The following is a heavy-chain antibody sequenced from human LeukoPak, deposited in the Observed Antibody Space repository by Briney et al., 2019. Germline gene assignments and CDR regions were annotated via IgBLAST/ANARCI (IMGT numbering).Heavy chain of an antibody. J-gene: IGHJ6*02. CDR2: IYYSGST. V-gene: IGHV4-59*06. CDR3: ARDSGVLYGMDV. CDR1: GGSISSYY. D-gene: IGHD4/OR15-4a*01. Sequence: SETLSLACTVSGGSISSYYWSWIRQHPGKGLEWIGYIYYSGSTYYNPSLKSRVTISVDTSKNQFSLKLSSVTAADTAVYYCARDSGVLYGMDVWGRGTTVTVSS.